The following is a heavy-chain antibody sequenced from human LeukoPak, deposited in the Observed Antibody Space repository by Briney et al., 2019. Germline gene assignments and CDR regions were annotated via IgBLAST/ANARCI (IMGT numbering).Heavy chain of an antibody. J-gene: IGHJ4*02. D-gene: IGHD6-19*01. Sequence: ASVKVSCKASGYTFTGYYMHWVRQAPGQGLEWIGRINPNSGGTNYAQKLQGRVTMTTDTSTSTAYMELRSLRSDDTAVYYCARDRKHSSGWYAYSEFDYWGQGTLVTVSS. CDR3: ARDRKHSSGWYAYSEFDY. V-gene: IGHV1-2*06. CDR2: INPNSGGT. CDR1: GYTFTGYY.